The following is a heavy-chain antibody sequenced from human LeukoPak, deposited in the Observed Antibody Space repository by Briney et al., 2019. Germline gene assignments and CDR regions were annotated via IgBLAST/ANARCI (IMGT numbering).Heavy chain of an antibody. Sequence: PGGSLRLSCAASGFTFSSYEMNWVRQAPGKGLEWVSYISSSGSTIYYADSVKGRFTISRDNAKNSLYLQMNSLRAEDTAVYCCARGFSRSSTIPLDYWGQGTLVTVSS. CDR2: ISSSGSTI. J-gene: IGHJ4*02. CDR1: GFTFSSYE. D-gene: IGHD2-2*01. CDR3: ARGFSRSSTIPLDY. V-gene: IGHV3-48*03.